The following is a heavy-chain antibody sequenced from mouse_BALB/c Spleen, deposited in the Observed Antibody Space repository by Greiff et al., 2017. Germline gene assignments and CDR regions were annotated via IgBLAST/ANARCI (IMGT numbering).Heavy chain of an antibody. Sequence: EVKLMESGGGLVKPGGSLKLSCAASGFTFSSYTMSWVRQTPEKRLEWVATISSGGGNTYYPDSVKGRFTISRDNAKNNLYLQMSSLRSEDTALYYCARSLYGNYRYFDVWGAGTTVTVSS. CDR3: ARSLYGNYRYFDV. CDR2: ISSGGGNT. CDR1: GFTFSSYT. J-gene: IGHJ1*01. D-gene: IGHD2-1*01. V-gene: IGHV5-9*03.